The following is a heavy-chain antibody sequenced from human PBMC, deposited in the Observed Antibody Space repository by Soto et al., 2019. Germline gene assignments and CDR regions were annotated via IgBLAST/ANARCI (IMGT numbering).Heavy chain of an antibody. CDR3: ARGLPTHSSGWFYYFDY. J-gene: IGHJ4*02. CDR1: GYTFTNYG. CDR2: ISGYSGYT. Sequence: QVQLVQSGAEVKKPGASVKVSCKASGYTFTNYGISWVRQAPGQGLEWMGWISGYSGYTNYAQMLQGRVTMTTDTSTSTAYMELRSLRSDDTAVHYCARGLPTHSSGWFYYFDYWGQGTLVTVSS. V-gene: IGHV1-18*04. D-gene: IGHD6-19*01.